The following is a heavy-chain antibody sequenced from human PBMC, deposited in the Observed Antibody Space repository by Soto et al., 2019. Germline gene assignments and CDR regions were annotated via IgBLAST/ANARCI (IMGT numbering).Heavy chain of an antibody. J-gene: IGHJ4*02. CDR3: AKIETESMVVSAFDL. CDR2: ISNSGAST. V-gene: IGHV3-23*01. CDR1: GFTFDDYA. Sequence: XGSLRLSCAASGFTFDDYAMTWVRQAPGKGLEWVSAISNSGASTYYADSVVGRFTISRDSSKNTLYLQMNSLRAEDTAVYFCAKIETESMVVSAFDLWGQGTLVTVSS. D-gene: IGHD2-21*02.